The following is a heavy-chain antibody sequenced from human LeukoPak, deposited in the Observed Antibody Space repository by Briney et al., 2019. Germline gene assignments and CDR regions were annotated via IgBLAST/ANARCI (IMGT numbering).Heavy chain of an antibody. V-gene: IGHV4-59*01. CDR2: IYYSGST. CDR1: GGSISSYY. D-gene: IGHD1-1*01. Sequence: SETLSLTCTVSGGSISSYYWSWIRQPPGKGLEWIGYIYYSGSTNYNPSLKSRVTISVDTSKNQFSLKLSSVTAADTAVYYCARAPGAAKLRETDYWGQGTLVTVSS. CDR3: ARAPGAAKLRETDY. J-gene: IGHJ4*02.